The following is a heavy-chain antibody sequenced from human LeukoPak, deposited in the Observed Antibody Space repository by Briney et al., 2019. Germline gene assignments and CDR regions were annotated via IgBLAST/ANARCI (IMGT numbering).Heavy chain of an antibody. CDR1: GYSFTSYW. CDR2: IYPGDSDT. D-gene: IGHD2-8*01. Sequence: HGESLKISCKGSGYSFTSYWIGWVRQMPGKGLEWMGIIYPGDSDTRYSPSFQGQVTISADKSISTAYLQWSSLKASDTAMYYCARRAYMGGGNIVLSFFDPWGQGTLVTVSS. J-gene: IGHJ5*02. V-gene: IGHV5-51*01. CDR3: ARRAYMGGGNIVLSFFDP.